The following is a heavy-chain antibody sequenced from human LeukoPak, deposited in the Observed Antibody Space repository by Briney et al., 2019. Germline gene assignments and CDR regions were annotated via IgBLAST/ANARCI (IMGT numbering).Heavy chain of an antibody. CDR2: INHSGST. J-gene: IGHJ4*02. Sequence: SETLSLTCAVYGGSFSGYYWSWIRQPPGKGLEWIGEINHSGSTDYNPSLKSRVTISVDTSKNQFSLKLSSVTAADTAVYYCARQVHYYDSSGYLFYFDYWGQGTLVTVSS. V-gene: IGHV4-34*01. D-gene: IGHD3-22*01. CDR3: ARQVHYYDSSGYLFYFDY. CDR1: GGSFSGYY.